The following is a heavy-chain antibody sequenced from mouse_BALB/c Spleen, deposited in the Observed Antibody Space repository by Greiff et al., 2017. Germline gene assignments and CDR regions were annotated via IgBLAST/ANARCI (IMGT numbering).Heavy chain of an antibody. CDR3: ARVGYDPYYAMDY. CDR1: GFSLTSYG. D-gene: IGHD2-14*01. Sequence: VKLVESGPGLVAPSQSLSITCTVSGFSLTSYGVHWVRQPPGKGLEWLGVIWAGGSTNYNSALMSRLSISKDNSKSQVFLKMNSLQTDDTAMYYCARVGYDPYYAMDYWGQGTSVTVSS. V-gene: IGHV2-9*02. CDR2: IWAGGST. J-gene: IGHJ4*01.